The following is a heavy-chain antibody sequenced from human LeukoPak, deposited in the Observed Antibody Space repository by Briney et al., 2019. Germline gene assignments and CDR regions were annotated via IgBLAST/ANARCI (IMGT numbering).Heavy chain of an antibody. J-gene: IGHJ6*02. V-gene: IGHV4-31*03. Sequence: SETLSLNCTVSVGSISSGGYYWSWIRQHPGKGLEWIGYIYYSGSTYYNPSLKSRFTISVDTSKNQFSLKLSSVTAADTAVYYCARDDTVYGMDVWGQGTTVTVSS. CDR1: VGSISSGGYY. CDR3: ARDDTVYGMDV. D-gene: IGHD4-17*01. CDR2: IYYSGST.